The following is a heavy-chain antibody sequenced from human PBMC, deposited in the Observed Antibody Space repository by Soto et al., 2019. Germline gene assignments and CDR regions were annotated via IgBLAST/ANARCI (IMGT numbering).Heavy chain of an antibody. D-gene: IGHD4-17*01. CDR2: FDPEDGET. Sequence: ASVKVSCKVSGYTLTELSMHWVRQAPGKGLEWMGGFDPEDGETIYAQKFQGRVTMTEDTSTDTAYMELSSLRSEDTAVYYCATASGDYGGSSYYSGLDVWGQGTSVTVSS. V-gene: IGHV1-24*01. CDR1: GYTLTELS. J-gene: IGHJ6*02. CDR3: ATASGDYGGSSYYSGLDV.